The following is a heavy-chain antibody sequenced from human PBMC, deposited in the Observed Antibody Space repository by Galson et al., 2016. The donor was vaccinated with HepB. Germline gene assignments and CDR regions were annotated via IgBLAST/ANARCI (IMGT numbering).Heavy chain of an antibody. CDR2: ISGGGGLT. CDR3: ARCLQAITGDDAFDI. Sequence: SLRLSCAASGFTFGSHVMTWVRQGPGKGLEWVSGISGGGGLTHYRHSVRGRFTISRDNSKNNLYLQMINLRAEDTAIYYCARCLQAITGDDAFDIWGRGTMVTVSP. J-gene: IGHJ3*02. V-gene: IGHV3-23*01. D-gene: IGHD1-14*01. CDR1: GFTFGSHV.